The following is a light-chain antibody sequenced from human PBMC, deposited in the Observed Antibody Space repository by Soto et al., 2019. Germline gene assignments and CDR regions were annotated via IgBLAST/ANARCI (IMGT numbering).Light chain of an antibody. J-gene: IGLJ1*01. CDR2: EGS. V-gene: IGLV2-23*01. CDR3: CSYGSSTTYV. CDR1: SSDVGSYNL. Sequence: SALTQPPSASGSPGRSVTISCTGTSSDVGSYNLVSWYQHHPGNTPKLMIYEGSRRPSGVSDRFSGSKSGNTASLTISGLQAEDEADYYCCSYGSSTTYVFGSGTKVTVL.